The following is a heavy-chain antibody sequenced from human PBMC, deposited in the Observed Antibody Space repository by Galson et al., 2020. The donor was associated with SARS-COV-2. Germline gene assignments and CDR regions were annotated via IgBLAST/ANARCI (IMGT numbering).Heavy chain of an antibody. Sequence: GGSLRLSCAASGFTFSRYGMHWVRQAPGKGLEWVAVIWYDGSDKYYADSVQGRFTISRDNSKNTLYLQMNSLRSDDTAVYYCAREIPVAVAGPLVYWGQGTLVTVSS. V-gene: IGHV3-33*01. CDR1: GFTFSRYG. CDR2: IWYDGSDK. D-gene: IGHD6-19*01. J-gene: IGHJ4*02. CDR3: AREIPVAVAGPLVY.